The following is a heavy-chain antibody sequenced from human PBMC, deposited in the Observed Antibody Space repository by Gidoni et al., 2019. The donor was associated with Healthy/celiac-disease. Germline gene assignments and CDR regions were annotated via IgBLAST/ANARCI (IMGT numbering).Heavy chain of an antibody. CDR1: GLSFSSYA. D-gene: IGHD6-19*01. CDR3: AKDGRIAVAAPYY. V-gene: IGHV3-23*01. J-gene: IGHJ4*02. Sequence: EVQLLESGGGLVQPGGSLRLSCAASGLSFSSYAMSWVRQAPGKGLGWVSAISGSGGSTSYADSVKGRFTISRDNSKNTLYLQMNSLRAEDTAVYYCAKDGRIAVAAPYYWGQGTLVTVSS. CDR2: ISGSGGST.